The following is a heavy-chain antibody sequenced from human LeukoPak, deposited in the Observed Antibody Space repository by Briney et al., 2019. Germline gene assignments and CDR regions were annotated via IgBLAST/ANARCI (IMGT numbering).Heavy chain of an antibody. CDR2: INHSGRV. V-gene: IGHV4-34*01. CDR3: ARGLGPMSPSLGY. D-gene: IGHD3-22*01. CDR1: GESFSYNY. Sequence: PSDTLSLTCAVSGESFSYNYWTWVRQPPGKGLEWIGDINHSGRVNYRPSLKSRVTISADTSKSQFSLKLNAVTAADTAVYYCARGLGPMSPSLGYWGQGSLVTVSS. J-gene: IGHJ4*02.